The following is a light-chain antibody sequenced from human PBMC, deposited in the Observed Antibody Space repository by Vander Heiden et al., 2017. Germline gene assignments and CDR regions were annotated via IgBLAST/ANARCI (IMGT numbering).Light chain of an antibody. CDR1: QTISSY. CDR3: QQNDNCMCT. J-gene: IGKJ1*01. V-gene: IGKV1-39*01. CDR2: AAS. Sequence: QMPQSPSSLSASVGDRVTITCRASQTISSYLNWYQQKPGKAPKLLIYAASNLQSGVPSRFSGSGSGTDFTLTINSLQLEDFATYYCQQNDNCMCTFGQGTKVEIK.